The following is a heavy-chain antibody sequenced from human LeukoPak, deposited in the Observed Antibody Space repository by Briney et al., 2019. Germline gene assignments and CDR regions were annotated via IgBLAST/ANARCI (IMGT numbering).Heavy chain of an antibody. Sequence: SETLSLTCAVYGGSFSGYYWSWIRQPHGKGLEWIGYAYYSGHTNYNSSLKSRVTMSLDTSKSQFSLRLSSVTAADTAVYYCARGESSSWYIGNWFDPWGQGTLVTVSS. CDR2: AYYSGHT. CDR1: GGSFSGYY. J-gene: IGHJ5*02. CDR3: ARGESSSWYIGNWFDP. V-gene: IGHV4-59*08. D-gene: IGHD6-13*01.